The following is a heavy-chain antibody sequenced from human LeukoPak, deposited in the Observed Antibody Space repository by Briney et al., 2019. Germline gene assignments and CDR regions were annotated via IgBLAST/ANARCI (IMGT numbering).Heavy chain of an antibody. Sequence: GGSLRLSCAASGFAFSSQAMGWVRQAPGKGLEWVSVISDSGGITYYADSVKGRFTISRDNSNNTLFLQMNSLRAEDAAVYFCAKDARRTSGWYFFDYWGQGTLVTVSS. CDR2: ISDSGGIT. J-gene: IGHJ4*02. CDR1: GFAFSSQA. D-gene: IGHD6-19*01. CDR3: AKDARRTSGWYFFDY. V-gene: IGHV3-23*01.